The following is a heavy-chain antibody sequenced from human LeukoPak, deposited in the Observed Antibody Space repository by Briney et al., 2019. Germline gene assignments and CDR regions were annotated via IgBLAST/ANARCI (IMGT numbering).Heavy chain of an antibody. D-gene: IGHD6-13*01. V-gene: IGHV4-38-2*02. Sequence: PSETLSLTCTVSGYSISSGYYWGWIRQPPGKGLEWIGSIYYSGSTYYNPSLKSRVTISVDTSKNQFSLKLSSVTAADTAVYYCARPVGERPGYSSSWIGTWGQGTLVTVSS. J-gene: IGHJ4*02. CDR1: GYSISSGYY. CDR3: ARPVGERPGYSSSWIGT. CDR2: IYYSGST.